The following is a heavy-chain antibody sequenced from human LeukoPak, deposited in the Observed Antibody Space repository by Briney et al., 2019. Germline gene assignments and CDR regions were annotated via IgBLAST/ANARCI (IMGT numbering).Heavy chain of an antibody. Sequence: PGGSLRLSCAASGFTFSSYSMNWVRQAPGKGLEWVANIKQDGSEKYYVDSVKGRFTISRDNAKNSLYLQMNSLRAEDTAVYYCARERWLRSDWGQGTLVTVSS. D-gene: IGHD5-24*01. J-gene: IGHJ4*02. V-gene: IGHV3-7*01. CDR3: ARERWLRSD. CDR2: IKQDGSEK. CDR1: GFTFSSYS.